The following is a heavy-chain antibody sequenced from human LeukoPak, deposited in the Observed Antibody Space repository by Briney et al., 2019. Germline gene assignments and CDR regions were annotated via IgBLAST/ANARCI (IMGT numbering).Heavy chain of an antibody. CDR1: GFTFSSYG. CDR2: IRYDGSNK. V-gene: IGHV3-30*02. Sequence: PGGSLRLSCAVSGFTFSSYGIHWVRQAPGKGLEWVAFIRYDGSNKYYVDSVKGRFTISRDNSKNTLFLQMNSLRAEDTAVYYCARDRRQGYCSSTSCINWFDPWGQGTLVTVSS. J-gene: IGHJ5*02. CDR3: ARDRRQGYCSSTSCINWFDP. D-gene: IGHD2-2*01.